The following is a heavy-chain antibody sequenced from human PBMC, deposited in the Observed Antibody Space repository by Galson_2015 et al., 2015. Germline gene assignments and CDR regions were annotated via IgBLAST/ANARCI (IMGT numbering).Heavy chain of an antibody. V-gene: IGHV3-48*03. CDR1: GFTFSSYE. CDR2: ISSSGSTI. Sequence: SLRLSCAASGFTFSSYEMNWVRQAPGKGLEWVSYISSSGSTIYYADSVKGRFTISRDNAKNSLYLQMNSLRVEDTAVYYCARVFYDSSSGVDYWGQGTLVTVSS. D-gene: IGHD3-22*01. J-gene: IGHJ4*02. CDR3: ARVFYDSSSGVDY.